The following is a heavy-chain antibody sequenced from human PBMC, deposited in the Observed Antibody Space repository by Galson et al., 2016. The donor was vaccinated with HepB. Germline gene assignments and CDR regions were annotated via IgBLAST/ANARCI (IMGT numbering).Heavy chain of an antibody. V-gene: IGHV3-49*03. Sequence: SLRLSCAASGFSFGDFPVSWFRRAPGKGLEWVGFIGSKGYGGTTQYAASVQGRFTISRDDSKSIAYLQMNSLTTEDTAVYYRARDRYCSSTSCYGADYWGQGTLVTVSS. CDR1: GFSFGDFP. J-gene: IGHJ4*02. CDR2: IGSKGYGGTT. CDR3: ARDRYCSSTSCYGADY. D-gene: IGHD2-2*01.